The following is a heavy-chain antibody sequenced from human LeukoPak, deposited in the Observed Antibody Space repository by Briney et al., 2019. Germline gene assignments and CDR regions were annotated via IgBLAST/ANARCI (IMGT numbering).Heavy chain of an antibody. CDR1: GFTFSSYA. Sequence: GGSLRLSCAASGFTFSSYAMSWVRQAPGEGLEWVSAISGSGGSTYYADSVKGRFTISRDNSKNTLYLQMNSLRAEDTAVYYCAKDFTVTTPYGMDVWGQGTTVTVSS. J-gene: IGHJ6*02. CDR2: ISGSGGST. V-gene: IGHV3-23*01. D-gene: IGHD4-17*01. CDR3: AKDFTVTTPYGMDV.